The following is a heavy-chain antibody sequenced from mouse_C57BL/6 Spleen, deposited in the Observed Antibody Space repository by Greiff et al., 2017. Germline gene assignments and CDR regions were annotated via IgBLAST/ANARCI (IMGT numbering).Heavy chain of an antibody. CDR3: ARNFDYYSNNYYAMDD. CDR2: IWSGGST. J-gene: IGHJ4*01. CDR1: GFSLTSYG. D-gene: IGHD2-5*01. Sequence: VQLQQSGPGLVQPSQSLSITCTVSGFSLTSYGVHWVRQSPGKGLEWLGVIWSGGSTDYNAAFISRLSISKDNSNSQVFFKMNSLQANDTSIYDCARNFDYYSNNYYAMDDWGQGTSVTVSS. V-gene: IGHV2-2*02.